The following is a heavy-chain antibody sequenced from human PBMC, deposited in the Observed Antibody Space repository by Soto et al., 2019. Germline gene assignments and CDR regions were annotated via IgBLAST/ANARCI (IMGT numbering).Heavy chain of an antibody. CDR2: AYYGVST. D-gene: IGHD6-19*01. Sequence: PSETLSLTCTVSYASISSSSYYWGWIRQPPGKGLDWIGSAYYGVSTFCNPSLKSRVTISVHTSKNQFALKLRSVTAADTAVDYCARPGAGSGWYDGRVDYWGQGTLVTVSS. CDR1: YASISSSSYY. V-gene: IGHV4-39*01. J-gene: IGHJ4*02. CDR3: ARPGAGSGWYDGRVDY.